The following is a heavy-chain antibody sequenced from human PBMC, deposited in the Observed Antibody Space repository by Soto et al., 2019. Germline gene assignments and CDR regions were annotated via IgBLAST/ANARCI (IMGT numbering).Heavy chain of an antibody. CDR2: IVPSFGSA. CDR3: ARDTGPVFDGSGYYQRGLIN. D-gene: IGHD3-22*01. CDR1: GGTFSSYA. J-gene: IGHJ4*02. V-gene: IGHV1-69*01. Sequence: QVQLVQSGAEVKRPGSSVKVSCKASGGTFSSYAISWVRQAPGHGLEWMGGIVPSFGSADYAHNFQGRVTITADESTNTVYMELSSLTSDDTALYYCARDTGPVFDGSGYYQRGLINWGQGTLVTVSS.